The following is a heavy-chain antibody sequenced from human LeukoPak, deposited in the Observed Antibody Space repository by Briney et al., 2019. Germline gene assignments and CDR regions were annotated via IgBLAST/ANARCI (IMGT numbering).Heavy chain of an antibody. Sequence: PGGSLRLSCAASGFTFSSYAMNWVRQAPGKGLEWVSYISSSSSTIYYADSVQGRFTISRDNAKNSLYLQMNSLRAEDTAVYYCALESLDYDSSGYPCWGQGTLVTVSS. CDR1: GFTFSSYA. J-gene: IGHJ4*02. CDR3: ALESLDYDSSGYPC. D-gene: IGHD3-22*01. V-gene: IGHV3-48*01. CDR2: ISSSSSTI.